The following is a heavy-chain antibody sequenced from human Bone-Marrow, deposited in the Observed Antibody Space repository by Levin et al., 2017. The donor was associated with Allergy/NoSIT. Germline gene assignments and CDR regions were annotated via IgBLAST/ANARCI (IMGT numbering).Heavy chain of an antibody. CDR3: TRDGGDGATITAC. CDR1: GYTFITNG. Sequence: AASVKVSCKTSGYTFITNGISWLRQAPGQGLEWMGWIDTHTGNAHYAKKFEDRISMTTDTSTSTAYMELRSLRSDDTAIYYCTRDGGDGATITACWGQGTLVIVSS. J-gene: IGHJ4*02. D-gene: IGHD5-12*01. V-gene: IGHV1-18*01. CDR2: IDTHTGNA.